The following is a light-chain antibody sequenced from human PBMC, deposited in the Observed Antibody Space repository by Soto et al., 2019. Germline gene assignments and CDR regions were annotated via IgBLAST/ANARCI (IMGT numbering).Light chain of an antibody. CDR2: EAS. CDR3: QQYEAYPLT. V-gene: IGKV1-5*03. CDR1: ESISSW. J-gene: IGKJ4*01. Sequence: DTQMTQSPSTLSASVGDRVTITCRASESISSWLAWYQQKPGKAPKLLIYEASSLESGVPSRFSGSGSGTEFTLTISSLQPDDFATYSYQQYEAYPLTFGGGTKVEIK.